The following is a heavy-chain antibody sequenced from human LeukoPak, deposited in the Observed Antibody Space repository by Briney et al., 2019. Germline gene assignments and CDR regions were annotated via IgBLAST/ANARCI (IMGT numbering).Heavy chain of an antibody. CDR1: GFTISTSS. D-gene: IGHD1-26*01. CDR2: ISRSSRTI. Sequence: GGSLRLSCTASGFTISTSSMNWVRQAPGKGLEWLSFISRSSRTIYYADSVKGRFTISRDNAKNSLYLQMSSLRVEDTAVYYCARETSPRRVGALNYWGQGTLVTVSS. J-gene: IGHJ4*02. CDR3: ARETSPRRVGALNY. V-gene: IGHV3-48*01.